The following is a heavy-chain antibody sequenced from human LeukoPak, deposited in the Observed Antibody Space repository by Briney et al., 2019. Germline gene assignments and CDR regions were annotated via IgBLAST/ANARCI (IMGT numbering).Heavy chain of an antibody. CDR2: ISGDGGST. D-gene: IGHD6-19*01. CDR3: ATGPVAEVQDFDY. CDR1: GFTFDDYA. Sequence: PGGSLRLPCAASGFTFDDYAMHWVRQAPGKGLEWVSLISGDGGSTYYADSVKGRFTISRDNSKNSLYLQMNSLRTEDTALYYCATGPVAEVQDFDYWGQGTLVTVSS. J-gene: IGHJ4*02. V-gene: IGHV3-43*02.